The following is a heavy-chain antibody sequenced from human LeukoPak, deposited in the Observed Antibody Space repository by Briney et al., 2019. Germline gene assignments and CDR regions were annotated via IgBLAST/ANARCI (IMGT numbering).Heavy chain of an antibody. D-gene: IGHD5-18*01. CDR2: ISYDGSNK. V-gene: IGHV3-30-3*01. Sequence: GGSLRFSCAASGFTFSSYAMHWVRQAPGKGLEWVAVISYDGSNKYYADSVKGRFTISRDNSKNTLYLQMNSLRAEDTAVYYCARGYSYGDYWGQGTLVTVSS. CDR1: GFTFSSYA. J-gene: IGHJ4*02. CDR3: ARGYSYGDY.